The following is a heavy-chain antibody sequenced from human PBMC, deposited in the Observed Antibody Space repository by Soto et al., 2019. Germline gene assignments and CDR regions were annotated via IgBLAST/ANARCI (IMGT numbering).Heavy chain of an antibody. J-gene: IGHJ4*02. Sequence: QVHLVQSGAGVKKPGASVRVSCKTSGYTFNGYAISWVRQAPGQGLEWMGWISAYNGYTNYAQMFQGRLTMTTDTSTNIAYMELRSLRSDDTAIYYCARVLQWSPPDYWGQGTLVSVSS. CDR2: ISAYNGYT. CDR1: GYTFNGYA. V-gene: IGHV1-18*01. CDR3: ARVLQWSPPDY. D-gene: IGHD4-4*01.